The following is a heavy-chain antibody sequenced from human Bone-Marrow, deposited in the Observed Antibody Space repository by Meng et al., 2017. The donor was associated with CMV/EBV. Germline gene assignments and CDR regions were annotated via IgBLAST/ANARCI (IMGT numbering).Heavy chain of an antibody. D-gene: IGHD3-10*01. CDR2: IRYDGSNN. CDR3: AKVEWFGELQFDY. CDR1: GFTFSSYG. J-gene: IGHJ4*02. Sequence: GGSLRLSCAASGFTFSSYGMHWVRQAPGKGLEWVAFIRYDGSNNYYADSVKGRFTISRDNSKNTLYLQMNSRRAEDTAVYYGAKVEWFGELQFDYWGQGTLVTVSS. V-gene: IGHV3-30*02.